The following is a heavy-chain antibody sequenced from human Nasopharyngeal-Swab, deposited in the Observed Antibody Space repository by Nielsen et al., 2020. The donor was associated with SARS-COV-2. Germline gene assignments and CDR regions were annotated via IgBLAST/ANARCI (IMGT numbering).Heavy chain of an antibody. V-gene: IGHV1-18*01. D-gene: IGHD4-17*01. J-gene: IGHJ4*02. CDR1: GYTFTSYG. Sequence: ASVEVSCKASGYTFTSYGISWVRQAPGQGLEWMGWISAYNGNTNYAQKLQGRVTMTTDTSTSTAYMELRSLRSDDTAVYYCARDPASGYGDYVRILDYWGQGTLVTVSS. CDR3: ARDPASGYGDYVRILDY. CDR2: ISAYNGNT.